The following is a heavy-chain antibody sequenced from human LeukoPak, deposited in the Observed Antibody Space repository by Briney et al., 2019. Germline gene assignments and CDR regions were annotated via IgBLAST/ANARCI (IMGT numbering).Heavy chain of an antibody. CDR1: GGSISGYY. D-gene: IGHD1-26*01. CDR2: IYYSGST. J-gene: IGHJ4*02. V-gene: IGHV4-59*01. CDR3: ARWGGSRFFDF. Sequence: SETLSLTCTVSGGSISGYYWSWIRQPPGKGLEWIGYIYYSGSTNYNPSLKSRVTISVDTSKNQFSLKLSSVTAADTAVYYRARWGGSRFFDFWGQGTLVTVSS.